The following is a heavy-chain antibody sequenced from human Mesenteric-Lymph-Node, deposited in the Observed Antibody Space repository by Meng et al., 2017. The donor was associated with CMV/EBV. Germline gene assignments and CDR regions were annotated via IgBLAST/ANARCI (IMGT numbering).Heavy chain of an antibody. CDR1: GGSISSGGYY. D-gene: IGHD4-17*01. CDR2: IYNSGRT. V-gene: IGHV4-31*03. CDR3: ARDVLRSSFDY. J-gene: IGHJ4*02. Sequence: CTVSGGSISSGGYYWSWIRQHPGRGLEWIGYIYNSGRTYYNPSLKSRVTISSDTSKNQFSLKLSSVTAADTAVYYCARDVLRSSFDYWGQGTLVTVSS.